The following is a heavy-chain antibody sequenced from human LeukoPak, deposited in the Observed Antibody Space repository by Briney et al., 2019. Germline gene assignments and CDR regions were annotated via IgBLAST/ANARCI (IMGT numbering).Heavy chain of an antibody. D-gene: IGHD6-6*01. J-gene: IGHJ4*02. Sequence: ASVKVSCKASGYTFTSYGISWVRQAPGQGLEWMGWISAYNGNTNYAQKLQGRVTMTTDTSTSTAYMELRSLRSDDTAVYYCASTRGQLVPRILTDYWGQGTLVTVSS. CDR1: GYTFTSYG. V-gene: IGHV1-18*01. CDR2: ISAYNGNT. CDR3: ASTRGQLVPRILTDY.